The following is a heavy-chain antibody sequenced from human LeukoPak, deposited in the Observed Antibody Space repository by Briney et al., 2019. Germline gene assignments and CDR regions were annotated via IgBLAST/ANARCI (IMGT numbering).Heavy chain of an antibody. J-gene: IGHJ6*03. CDR1: GFTFNKYG. CDR3: ARYPLSYSDYYMDV. Sequence: GGSLRLSCAASGFTFNKYGMHWVRQAPGKELEWVAFVRYDGSKKYYADSVKGRFTISRDNAKNSLYLQMNSLRAEDSAVYYCARYPLSYSDYYMDVWGTGTTVTVSS. CDR2: VRYDGSKK. D-gene: IGHD2-15*01. V-gene: IGHV3-30*02.